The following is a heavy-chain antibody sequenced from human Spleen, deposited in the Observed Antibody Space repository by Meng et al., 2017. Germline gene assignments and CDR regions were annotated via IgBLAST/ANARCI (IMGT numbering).Heavy chain of an antibody. J-gene: IGHJ4*01. CDR2: INAGNGNT. CDR1: GYTFTSYA. CDR3: ARAWHRVGATSHFDY. V-gene: IGHV1-3*01. D-gene: IGHD1-26*01. Sequence: ASVTVSCKASGYTFTSYAMPWVRQAPGQRLEWMGWINAGNGNTKYSQKFQGRVTMTRDISASTAYMELSSLRSEDTAVYYCARAWHRVGATSHFDYWGQGTLVTVSS.